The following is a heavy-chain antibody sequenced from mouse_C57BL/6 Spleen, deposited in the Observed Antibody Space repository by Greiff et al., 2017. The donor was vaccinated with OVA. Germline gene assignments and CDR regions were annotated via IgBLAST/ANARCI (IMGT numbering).Heavy chain of an antibody. J-gene: IGHJ1*03. CDR3: AREDGNYGYFDV. D-gene: IGHD2-1*01. CDR1: GYSFTGYY. V-gene: IGHV1-42*01. Sequence: VQLQQSGPELVKPGASVKISCKASGYSFTGYYMNWVKQSPEKSLEWIGEINPSTGGTTYNQKFKAKATLTVDKSSSTAYMQLKSLTSEDSAVYYCAREDGNYGYFDVWGTGTTVTVSS. CDR2: INPSTGGT.